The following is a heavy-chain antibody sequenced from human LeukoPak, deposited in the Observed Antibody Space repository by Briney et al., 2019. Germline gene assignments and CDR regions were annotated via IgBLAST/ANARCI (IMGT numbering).Heavy chain of an antibody. V-gene: IGHV3-13*01. CDR1: GFTFSSYD. CDR3: ARGYYGGYCSSTSCRIDDAFDI. D-gene: IGHD2-2*01. CDR2: IAATGDT. Sequence: GGSLRLSCSASGFTFSSYDMHWVRQATGKGLEWVSAIAATGDTHYPGSVKGRFTISRENAKNSLYLQMNSLSAGDTAVYYCARGYYGGYCSSTSCRIDDAFDIRCQGTMVTVSS. J-gene: IGHJ3*02.